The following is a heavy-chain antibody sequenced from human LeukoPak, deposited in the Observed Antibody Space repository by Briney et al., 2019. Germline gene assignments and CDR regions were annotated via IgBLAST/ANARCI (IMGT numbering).Heavy chain of an antibody. CDR2: ISGSGGST. D-gene: IGHD3-9*01. CDR3: AKEADDWLLTPGFGAFDI. CDR1: GFTFSSYA. J-gene: IGHJ3*02. Sequence: GGSLRLSCAASGFTFSSYAMSWVRQAPGKGLEWVSAISGSGGSTYYADSVKGRFIISRDNSKNTLYLQMNSLRAEDTAVYYCAKEADDWLLTPGFGAFDIWGQGTVVTVSS. V-gene: IGHV3-23*01.